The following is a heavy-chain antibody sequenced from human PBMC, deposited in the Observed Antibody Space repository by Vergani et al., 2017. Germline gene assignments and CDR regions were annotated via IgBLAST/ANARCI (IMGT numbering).Heavy chain of an antibody. Sequence: QVQLQQWGAGLLKPSETLSLNCVVYGGSLSGYHWSWIRQPPGKGLEWIGEICHTEDTKYSPSLKSRVTVSVDESRNLFSLRLNSVTAADTAVYYCATIGYRRWGYYFDYWGQGILVTVSS. D-gene: IGHD2-2*02. CDR3: ATIGYRRWGYYFDY. J-gene: IGHJ4*02. CDR1: GGSLSGYH. CDR2: ICHTEDT. V-gene: IGHV4-34*01.